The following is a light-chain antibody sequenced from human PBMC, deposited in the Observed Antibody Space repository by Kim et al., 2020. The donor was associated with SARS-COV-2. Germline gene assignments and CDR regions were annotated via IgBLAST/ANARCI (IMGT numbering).Light chain of an antibody. V-gene: IGLV6-57*01. Sequence: GKPVAISCTRSSGNIGTNYVQSYQQRPGSSPTTVIYEDHRRPTGVPDRFSGSIDSSSNSASLTISGLKTEDEADYYCQSYDSTSVVFGGGTQLTVL. CDR1: SGNIGTNY. CDR3: QSYDSTSVV. CDR2: EDH. J-gene: IGLJ2*01.